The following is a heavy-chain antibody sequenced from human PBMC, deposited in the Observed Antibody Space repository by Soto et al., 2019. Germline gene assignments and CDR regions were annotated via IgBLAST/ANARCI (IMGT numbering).Heavy chain of an antibody. Sequence: QVQLQESGPGLVKPSQTLSLTCTVSGGSISSGGYYWNWIRQHPGKGLEWIGYIYYSGSTYYNPSLKSRVTISVDTSKNQFSLKLSSVTAADTAVYYCARVCGGDCHNAFDIWGQGTMVTVSS. CDR3: ARVCGGDCHNAFDI. CDR1: GGSISSGGYY. V-gene: IGHV4-31*03. CDR2: IYYSGST. J-gene: IGHJ3*02. D-gene: IGHD2-21*02.